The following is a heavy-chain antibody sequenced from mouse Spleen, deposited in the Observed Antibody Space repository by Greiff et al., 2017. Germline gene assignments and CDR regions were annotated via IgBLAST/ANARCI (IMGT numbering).Heavy chain of an antibody. CDR2: INPNYGTT. J-gene: IGHJ4*01. CDR1: GYSFTDYN. CDR3: ARWGTTVVATGDPYYAMDY. D-gene: IGHD1-1*01. V-gene: IGHV1-39*01. Sequence: VQLKESGPELVKPGASVKISCKASGYSFTDYNMNWVKQSNGKSLEWIGVINPNYGTTSYNQKFKGKATLTVDQSSSTAYMQLNSLTSEDSAVYYCARWGTTVVATGDPYYAMDYWGQGTSGTVSS.